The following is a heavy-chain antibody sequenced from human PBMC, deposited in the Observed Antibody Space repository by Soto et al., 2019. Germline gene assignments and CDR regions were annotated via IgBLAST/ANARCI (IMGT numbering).Heavy chain of an antibody. Sequence: ASVKVSCKASGYTFTGYYMHWVRQAPGQGLEWMGWINPNSGGTNYAQKFQGWVTMTRDTSISTAYMELSRLRSDDTAVYYCARDVGAYSSSSGKYGMDVWGQGTTVTVSS. J-gene: IGHJ6*02. D-gene: IGHD6-6*01. CDR1: GYTFTGYY. V-gene: IGHV1-2*04. CDR3: ARDVGAYSSSSGKYGMDV. CDR2: INPNSGGT.